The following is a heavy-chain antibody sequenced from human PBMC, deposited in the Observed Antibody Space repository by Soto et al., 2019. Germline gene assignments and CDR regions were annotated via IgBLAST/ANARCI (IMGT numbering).Heavy chain of an antibody. J-gene: IGHJ4*02. D-gene: IGHD2-15*01. V-gene: IGHV4-59*01. CDR2: IYYSGST. CDR3: ARERSGGYCSGGSCAYYFDY. Sequence: SETLSLTCTVSVGSISSYYWSWIRQPPGKGLEWIGYIYYSGSTNYNPSLKSRVTISVDTSKNQFSLKLSSVTAADTAVYYCARERSGGYCSGGSCAYYFDYWGQGTLVTVSS. CDR1: VGSISSYY.